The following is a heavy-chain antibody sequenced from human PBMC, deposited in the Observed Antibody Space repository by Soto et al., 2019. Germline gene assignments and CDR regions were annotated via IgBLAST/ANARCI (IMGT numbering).Heavy chain of an antibody. J-gene: IGHJ5*02. CDR2: IIPMFGTA. CDR3: ARGVVVVAASQLGWFDP. CDR1: GGTFSRDA. V-gene: IGHV1-69*01. Sequence: QVQLVQSGAEVKKPGSSVKVSCKASGGTFSRDAISWVRQAPGQGLEWIGGIIPMFGTAKYVQKFQGRLTITADESPTTAYMELRSLRSDDTAVYYCARGVVVVAASQLGWFDPWGQGTLVTVSS. D-gene: IGHD2-15*01.